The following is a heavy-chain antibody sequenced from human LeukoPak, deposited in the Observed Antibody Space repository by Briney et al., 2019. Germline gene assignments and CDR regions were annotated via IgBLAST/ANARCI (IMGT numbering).Heavy chain of an antibody. CDR2: ISSISSYI. CDR3: ARGTMFPYYFDY. V-gene: IGHV3-21*01. J-gene: IGHJ4*02. Sequence: GGSLRLSCAASGFTFSSYSMKWVRQAPGKGLEWVSFISSISSYIYYADSVKGRFTISRDNAKNSLYLQMNSLRAEDTAVYYCARGTMFPYYFDYWGQGTLVTVSS. CDR1: GFTFSSYS. D-gene: IGHD3-10*02.